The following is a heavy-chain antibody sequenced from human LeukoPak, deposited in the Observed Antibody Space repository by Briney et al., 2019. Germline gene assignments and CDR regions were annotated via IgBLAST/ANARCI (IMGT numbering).Heavy chain of an antibody. D-gene: IGHD4-23*01. V-gene: IGHV3-53*04. CDR3: ARVYGNSEN. CDR1: GSTVFSNY. J-gene: IGHJ4*02. Sequence: GGSLRLSCAASGSTVFSNYMSWVLQAPGKGLEWVSVIYSGGSTYYADSVKGRFTISRHNSKNTLYLQMNSLRAEDTAVYYCARVYGNSENWGQGTLVTVSS. CDR2: IYSGGST.